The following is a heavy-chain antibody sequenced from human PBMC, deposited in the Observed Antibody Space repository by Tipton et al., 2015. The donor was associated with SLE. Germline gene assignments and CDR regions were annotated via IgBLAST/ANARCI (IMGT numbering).Heavy chain of an antibody. V-gene: IGHV4-59*08. CDR2: IYYREGT. J-gene: IGHJ2*01. CDR1: GDSINSYY. Sequence: LRLSCTVSGDSINSYYWSWIRQPPGEGLEWIGYIYYREGTNYSPSLKSRVTISLDASKNQLSLKLSSVTAADTAVYYCVRRGVGATYWYFDLWGRGTLVTVSS. D-gene: IGHD1-26*01. CDR3: VRRGVGATYWYFDL.